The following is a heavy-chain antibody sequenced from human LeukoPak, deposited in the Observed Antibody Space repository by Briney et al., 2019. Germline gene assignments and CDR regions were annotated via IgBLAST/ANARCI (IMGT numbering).Heavy chain of an antibody. J-gene: IGHJ4*02. CDR2: INHSGST. Sequence: PSETLSLTCAVYGGSFSGYYWSWIRQPPGKGLEWIGEINHSGSTNYNPSLKSRVTISVDTSKNQFSLKLSSVTAADTAVYYCARVWGGGQWLVFDYWGQGTLVTVSS. CDR1: GGSFSGYY. D-gene: IGHD6-19*01. CDR3: ARVWGGGQWLVFDY. V-gene: IGHV4-34*01.